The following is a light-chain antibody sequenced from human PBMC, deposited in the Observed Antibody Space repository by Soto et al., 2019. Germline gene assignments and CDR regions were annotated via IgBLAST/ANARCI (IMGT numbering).Light chain of an antibody. J-gene: IGLJ1*01. CDR1: SSDVGGYNY. Sequence: QSVLSQPPSASGSPGQSVTISCTGTSSDVGGYNYVSWYQQHPGKAPKLMIYEVSKRPSGVPDRFSGSKSGNTASLTVSGLQAEDEAEYCCSSYAGSNNPYVFGTGTKVNVL. V-gene: IGLV2-8*01. CDR2: EVS. CDR3: SSYAGSNNPYV.